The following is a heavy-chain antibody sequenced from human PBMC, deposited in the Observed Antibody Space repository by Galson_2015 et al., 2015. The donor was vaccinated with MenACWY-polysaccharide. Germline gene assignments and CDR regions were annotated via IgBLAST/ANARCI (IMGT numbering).Heavy chain of an antibody. CDR1: GFSLGAWY. CDR2: ISKSGDSI. V-gene: IGHV3-11*01. Sequence: SLRLSCAASGFSLGAWYMSWIRQAPGKRLEWLSYISKSGDSIYYGDSVKGRFAISRDNTKNSLYLQLNSLEDEDTAIYYCARGHYGLDVWGQGTTVTVSS. J-gene: IGHJ6*02. CDR3: ARGHYGLDV.